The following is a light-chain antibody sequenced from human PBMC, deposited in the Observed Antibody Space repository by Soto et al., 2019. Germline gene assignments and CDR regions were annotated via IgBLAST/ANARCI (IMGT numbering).Light chain of an antibody. J-gene: IGLJ1*01. Sequence: QSVLTQPASVSGSPGQSITISCIGTSSDIGGNNYVSWYQQHPGNAPKLMVFDVSDRPSGVSNRFSGSKSGNTASLTISGLQAEDEADYYCSSYTTSSFYVFGTGTKVTVL. V-gene: IGLV2-14*03. CDR1: SSDIGGNNY. CDR3: SSYTTSSFYV. CDR2: DVS.